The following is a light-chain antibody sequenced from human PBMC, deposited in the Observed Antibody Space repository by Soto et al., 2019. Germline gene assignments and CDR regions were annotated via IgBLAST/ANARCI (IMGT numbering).Light chain of an antibody. CDR1: RSDVGGYNY. V-gene: IGLV2-14*01. CDR3: FSYSTSRARI. J-gene: IGLJ2*01. Sequence: QSALTQPASVSGSPGQWITISCTGTRSDVGGYNYVSWYKQKPGKAPKLVIYDVSHRPSGVSDRFFGSKSGNTASLIISGLQAKDEADYYCFSYSTSRARIFGGGTKLTVL. CDR2: DVS.